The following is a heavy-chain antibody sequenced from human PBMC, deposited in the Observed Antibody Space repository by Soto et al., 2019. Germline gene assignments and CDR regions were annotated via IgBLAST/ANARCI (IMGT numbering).Heavy chain of an antibody. J-gene: IGHJ4*02. Sequence: GESLKISCKGSGYSFTSYWIGWVRQMPGKGLEWMGIIYPGDSDTRYSPSFQGQVTISADKSISTAYLQWSSLKASDTAMYYCARRGYSGYENFAFNDYWGQGTLVTVSS. CDR2: IYPGDSDT. CDR1: GYSFTSYW. D-gene: IGHD5-12*01. V-gene: IGHV5-51*01. CDR3: ARRGYSGYENFAFNDY.